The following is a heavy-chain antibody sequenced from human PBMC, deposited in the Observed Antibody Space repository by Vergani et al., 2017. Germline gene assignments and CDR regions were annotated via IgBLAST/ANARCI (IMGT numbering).Heavy chain of an antibody. V-gene: IGHV1-46*03. J-gene: IGHJ4*02. CDR1: GYTFSNYY. CDR2: MNPSGGHT. CDR3: ARGDYGMLTGYRY. D-gene: IGHD3-9*01. Sequence: QVQVVQSGAEVKKSGASVKVSCKTSGYTFSNYYTHWVRQAPGQGLEWMGIMNPSGGHTNYAQKFQGRVTMTRDTSTSTVYMELSSLRSEDTAIYYCARGDYGMLTGYRYWGQGTLVTVSA.